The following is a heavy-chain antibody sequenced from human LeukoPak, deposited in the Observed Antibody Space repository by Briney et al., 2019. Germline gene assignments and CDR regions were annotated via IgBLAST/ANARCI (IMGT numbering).Heavy chain of an antibody. D-gene: IGHD2-15*01. CDR3: ARDRPYCSGGSCYLYYFDY. CDR2: IYSGGST. Sequence: GGSLRLSCAASGFTVSSNYMSWVRQAPGKGLEWVSAIYSGGSTHYADSVKGRFTISRDNSKNTLYLQMNSLRAEDTAVYYCARDRPYCSGGSCYLYYFDYWGQGTLVIVSS. CDR1: GFTVSSNY. J-gene: IGHJ4*02. V-gene: IGHV3-53*01.